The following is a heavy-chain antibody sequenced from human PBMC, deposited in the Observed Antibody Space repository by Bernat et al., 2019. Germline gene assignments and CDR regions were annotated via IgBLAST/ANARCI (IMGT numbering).Heavy chain of an antibody. CDR2: IYNSGST. CDR1: GGSICNYY. D-gene: IGHD3-22*01. V-gene: IGHV4-59*01. CDR3: TRMYYYDSSGYFDQGFAFDI. J-gene: IGHJ3*02. Sequence: QVQLQESGPGLVKPSETLSLTCTVSGGSICNYYWSWIRQPPGKGLEWIGYIYNSGSTNYNPSLKSRVTISVDTSKNQFSLRLSSVTAADTAMYYCTRMYYYDSSGYFDQGFAFDIWGQGTMVTVSS.